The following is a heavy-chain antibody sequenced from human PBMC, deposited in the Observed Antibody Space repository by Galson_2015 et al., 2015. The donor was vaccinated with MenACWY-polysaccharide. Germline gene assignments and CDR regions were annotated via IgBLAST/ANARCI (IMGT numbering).Heavy chain of an antibody. CDR3: ARDTGGSDC. CDR2: ISSSASYI. D-gene: IGHD3-16*01. J-gene: IGHJ4*02. V-gene: IGHV3-21*01. Sequence: SLRLSCAASGFSFSDYNMNWVRQAPGKGLEWVSIISSSASYIYYADSVKGRFTISRDNAKNSLYLQMNGLRAEDTAIYYCARDTGGSDCWGQGALVTVSS. CDR1: GFSFSDYN.